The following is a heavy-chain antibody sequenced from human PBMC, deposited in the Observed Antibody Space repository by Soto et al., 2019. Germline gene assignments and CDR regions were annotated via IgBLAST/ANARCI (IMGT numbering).Heavy chain of an antibody. Sequence: SETLSLTCTVPGGSISSGGYYWSWIRQPPGKGLEWIGEINHSGSTNYNPSLKSRVTISVDTSKNQFSLKLSSVTAADTAVYYCARIRYFDWLFDYWGQGTLVTVSS. J-gene: IGHJ4*02. CDR3: ARIRYFDWLFDY. CDR1: GGSISSGGYY. D-gene: IGHD3-9*01. CDR2: INHSGST. V-gene: IGHV4-39*07.